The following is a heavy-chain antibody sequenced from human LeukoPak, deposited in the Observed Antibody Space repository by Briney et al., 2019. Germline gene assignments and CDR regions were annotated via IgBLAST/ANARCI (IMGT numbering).Heavy chain of an antibody. Sequence: QASETLSLTCSVSSGSIISNNDYWGWIRQPPGKGLEWIATIHYSGRTYYNPSLKSRGTISVDTSQNQFSLRLSSVTAADTAVYYCLILSFDYWGQGTLVTVSS. D-gene: IGHD3-16*01. V-gene: IGHV4-39*01. J-gene: IGHJ4*02. CDR1: SGSIISNNDY. CDR2: IHYSGRT. CDR3: LILSFDY.